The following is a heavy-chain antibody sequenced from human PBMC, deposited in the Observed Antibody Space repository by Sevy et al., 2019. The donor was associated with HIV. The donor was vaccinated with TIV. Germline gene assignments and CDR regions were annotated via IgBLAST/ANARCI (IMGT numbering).Heavy chain of an antibody. CDR2: IIPIFGTV. Sequence: ASVKVSCKGSGGTFSSYAISWVRQAPGQGLEWMGGIIPIFGTVNYAQRFQGRVTITADESTSTAYMELSSLRSEDTAVYYCARAGPPIPPRTVALLNYGMDVWGQGTTVIVSS. CDR3: ARAGPPIPPRTVALLNYGMDV. V-gene: IGHV1-69*13. CDR1: GGTFSSYA. D-gene: IGHD4-17*01. J-gene: IGHJ6*02.